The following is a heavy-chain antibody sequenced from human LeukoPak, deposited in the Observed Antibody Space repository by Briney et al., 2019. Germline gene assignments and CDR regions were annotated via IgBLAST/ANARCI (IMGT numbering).Heavy chain of an antibody. J-gene: IGHJ4*02. CDR2: ISGSGGST. Sequence: HAGGSLRLSCAASGFTFSSYAMSWVRQAPGKGLEWVSAISGSGGSTYYADSVKGRFTISRDNSKNTLYLQMDSLTVGDTAVYHCARDRYCTTTRCSDYWGQGTLVTVSS. V-gene: IGHV3-23*01. D-gene: IGHD2-2*01. CDR3: ARDRYCTTTRCSDY. CDR1: GFTFSSYA.